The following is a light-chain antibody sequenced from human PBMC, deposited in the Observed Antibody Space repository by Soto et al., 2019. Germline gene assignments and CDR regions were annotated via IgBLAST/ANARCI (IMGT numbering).Light chain of an antibody. CDR1: SSDVGNYNF. CDR2: EGS. CDR3: CSYAGDSTLV. Sequence: QSALTQPASVSGSPGQSITISCTGTSSDVGNYNFVSWYQQHPGKAPKLMIYEGSKRPSGVSNRFSGSKSGNTASLTISGLQAEDEADYYCCSYAGDSTLVFGGGTKLTVL. J-gene: IGLJ2*01. V-gene: IGLV2-23*01.